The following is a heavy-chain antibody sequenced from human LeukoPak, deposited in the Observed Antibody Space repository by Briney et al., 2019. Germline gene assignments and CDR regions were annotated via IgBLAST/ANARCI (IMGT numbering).Heavy chain of an antibody. J-gene: IGHJ4*02. Sequence: GASVKVSCKASGYTFTGHYTHWVRQAPGQGLEWMGIINPSGGSTSYAQKFQGRVTMTRDMSTSTVYMELSSLRSEDTAVYYCARSGRGYKKAWDYWGQGTLVTVSS. D-gene: IGHD5-18*01. V-gene: IGHV1-46*01. CDR2: INPSGGST. CDR1: GYTFTGHY. CDR3: ARSGRGYKKAWDY.